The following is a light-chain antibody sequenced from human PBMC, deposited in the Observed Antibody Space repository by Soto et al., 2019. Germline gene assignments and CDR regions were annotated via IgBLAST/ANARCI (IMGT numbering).Light chain of an antibody. CDR1: QSISNW. CDR2: RAS. J-gene: IGKJ2*01. Sequence: DIQMTQSPSTLSASVGDRVTITCRASQSISNWLAWYQQKPGRAPKLLICRASSLESGVPSRFXGSGSGTEFPLTITNLQPDDFATSYCQQYNSYSPYTFGQGTRLEIK. V-gene: IGKV1-5*03. CDR3: QQYNSYSPYT.